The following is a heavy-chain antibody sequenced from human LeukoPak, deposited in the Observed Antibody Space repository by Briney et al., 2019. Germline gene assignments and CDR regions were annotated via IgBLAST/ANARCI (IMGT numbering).Heavy chain of an antibody. CDR3: ARDRRDSSSSYYYYYMDV. J-gene: IGHJ6*03. CDR1: GFTFSSYA. V-gene: IGHV3-23*01. CDR2: ISGSGGST. D-gene: IGHD6-6*01. Sequence: GGSLRLSCAASGFTFSSYAMSWVRQAPGKGLEWVSAISGSGGSTYYADSVKGRFTISRDNSKNTLYLQMNSLRAEDTAVYYCARDRRDSSSSYYYYYMDVWGKGTTVTVSS.